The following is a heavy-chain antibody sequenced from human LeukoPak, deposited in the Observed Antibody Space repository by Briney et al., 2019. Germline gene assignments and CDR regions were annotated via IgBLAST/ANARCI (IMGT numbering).Heavy chain of an antibody. J-gene: IGHJ2*01. V-gene: IGHV3-23*01. D-gene: IGHD6-19*01. CDR2: IRGSGGST. Sequence: PGGSLRLSCAASGFTFSSYAMSWVRQAPGKGLEWVSAIRGSGGSTYYADSVKGRFTISRDNSKNTLYLQMNSLRAEDTAVYYCAKDRRIAVAGTRSWYFDLWGRGTLVTVSS. CDR3: AKDRRIAVAGTRSWYFDL. CDR1: GFTFSSYA.